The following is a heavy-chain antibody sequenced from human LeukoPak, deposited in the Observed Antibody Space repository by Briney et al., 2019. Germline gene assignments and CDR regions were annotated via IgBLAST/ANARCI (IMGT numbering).Heavy chain of an antibody. Sequence: PGGSLRLSCAASGFTFSSYGMHWVRQAPGKGLDWVAVVLEDGSYQYYADSVKGRFTISRDNSKNTLFLQMNSLRGEDTAMYYCARVQGGGFRTADSWGQGTLVTVSS. CDR1: GFTFSSYG. CDR3: ARVQGGGFRTADS. CDR2: VLEDGSYQ. V-gene: IGHV3-30*19. D-gene: IGHD1-14*01. J-gene: IGHJ4*02.